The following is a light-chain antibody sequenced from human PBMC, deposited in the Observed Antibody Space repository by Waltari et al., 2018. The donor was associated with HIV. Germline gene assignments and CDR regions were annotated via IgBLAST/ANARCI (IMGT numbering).Light chain of an antibody. J-gene: IGLJ3*02. Sequence: QSVLTQPPSVSGAPGQTVTISCDGSSSNIGAGYDVHWYKQVPGTSPKLVIYSNLTRPSGVPDRFSASKSGTSASLAITGLQAEDEAHYYCQSHDRSLSGPWVFGGGTKLTVL. CDR2: SNL. CDR3: QSHDRSLSGPWV. CDR1: SSNIGAGYD. V-gene: IGLV1-40*01.